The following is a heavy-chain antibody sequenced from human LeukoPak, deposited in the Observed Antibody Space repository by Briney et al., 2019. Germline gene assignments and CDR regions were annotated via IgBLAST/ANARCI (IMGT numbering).Heavy chain of an antibody. CDR2: IYTSGST. D-gene: IGHD5-18*01. CDR3: ARDSGGYSYGYYFDY. CDR1: GGSISSGSYY. J-gene: IGHJ4*02. V-gene: IGHV4-61*02. Sequence: SETLSLTCTVSGGSISSGSYYWSWIRQPAGKGLEWIGRIYTSGSTNYNPSLKSRVTISVDTSKNQFSLKLSSVTAADTAVYYCARDSGGYSYGYYFDYWGQGSLVTVSS.